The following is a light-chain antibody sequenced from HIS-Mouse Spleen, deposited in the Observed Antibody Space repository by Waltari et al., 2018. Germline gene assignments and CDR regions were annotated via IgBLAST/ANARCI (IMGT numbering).Light chain of an antibody. CDR3: SSYTSSSTV. Sequence: QSALTQPPSVSGSPGQSVTISCTGTSSDVGSYNRVSWYQQPPGTAPKLMIYEGRNRPSGVHAGFSGSKSGNTASLTISGLHAEDEADYYCSSYTSSSTVFGTGTKVTVL. CDR1: SSDVGSYNR. CDR2: EGR. V-gene: IGLV2-18*02. J-gene: IGLJ1*01.